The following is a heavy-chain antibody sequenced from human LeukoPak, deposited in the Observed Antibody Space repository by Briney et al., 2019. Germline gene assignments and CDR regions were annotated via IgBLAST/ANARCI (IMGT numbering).Heavy chain of an antibody. CDR1: GGSISSYY. V-gene: IGHV4-59*01. J-gene: IGHJ4*02. D-gene: IGHD2-2*01. Sequence: KTSETLSLTCTVSGGSISSYYWSWIRQPPGKGLEWIGYIYYSGSANYNPSLKSRVTISVDTSKNQFSLKLSSVTAADTAVYYCASARCSSTSCPFDYWGQGTLVTVSS. CDR2: IYYSGSA. CDR3: ASARCSSTSCPFDY.